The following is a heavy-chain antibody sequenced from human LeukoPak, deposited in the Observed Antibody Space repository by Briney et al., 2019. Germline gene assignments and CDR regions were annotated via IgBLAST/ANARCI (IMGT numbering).Heavy chain of an antibody. CDR2: ISGSGGST. J-gene: IGHJ4*02. D-gene: IGHD2-2*01. V-gene: IGHV3-23*01. CDR1: GFTFSSYA. Sequence: GSLRLSCAASGFTFSSYAMSWVRQAPGKGLEWVSAISGSGGSTYYADSVKGRFTISRDNSKNTLYLQMNSLRAEDTAVYYCARTTCSSTSCYGTYFDYRGQGTLVTVSS. CDR3: ARTTCSSTSCYGTYFDY.